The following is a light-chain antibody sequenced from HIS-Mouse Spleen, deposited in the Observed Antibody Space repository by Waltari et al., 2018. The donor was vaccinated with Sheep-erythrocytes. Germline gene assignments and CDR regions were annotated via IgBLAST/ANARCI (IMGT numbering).Light chain of an antibody. Sequence: EIVLTQSPATLSLSPGERATLSCRASQSVSSYLAWYQQTPGQAPRLLIYDASNRATGIPARFSVSGSGTDFTLTISSLEPEDFAVYYCQQRSNWYTFGQGTKLEIK. J-gene: IGKJ2*01. CDR1: QSVSSY. CDR3: QQRSNWYT. V-gene: IGKV3-11*01. CDR2: DAS.